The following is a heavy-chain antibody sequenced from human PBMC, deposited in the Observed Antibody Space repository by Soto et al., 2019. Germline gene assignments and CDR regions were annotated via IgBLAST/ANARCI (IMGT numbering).Heavy chain of an antibody. Sequence: SETLSLTCTVSGGSISSYYWSWIRQPPWKGLEWIGYIYYSGSTNYNPSLKSRVTISVDTSKNQFSLKLSSVTAADTAVYYCARHTDYDFWSGYPINWFDPWGQGTLVTVSS. J-gene: IGHJ5*02. CDR1: GGSISSYY. D-gene: IGHD3-3*01. CDR3: ARHTDYDFWSGYPINWFDP. CDR2: IYYSGST. V-gene: IGHV4-59*08.